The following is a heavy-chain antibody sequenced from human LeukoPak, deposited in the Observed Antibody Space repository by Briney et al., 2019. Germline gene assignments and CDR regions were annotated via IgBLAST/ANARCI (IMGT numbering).Heavy chain of an antibody. J-gene: IGHJ5*02. CDR3: ARNRGPYNWFDP. Sequence: SETLSLICTVSGDSISSRSYYWGWIRQPPGKGLEWIGSIYYSGGTYSNPSLKSRVTISVDTSKNQFSLKVTSLTAADTAVYYCARNRGPYNWFDPWGQGTLVTVSS. CDR2: IYYSGGT. CDR1: GDSISSRSYY. V-gene: IGHV4-39*07. D-gene: IGHD1-14*01.